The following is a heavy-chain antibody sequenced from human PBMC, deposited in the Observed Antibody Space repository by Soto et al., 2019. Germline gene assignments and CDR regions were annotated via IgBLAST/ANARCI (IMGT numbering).Heavy chain of an antibody. CDR1: GGSISSYY. V-gene: IGHV4-59*01. CDR3: ARVRGVRGVIDYYYGMDV. CDR2: IYYSGST. D-gene: IGHD3-10*01. J-gene: IGHJ6*02. Sequence: SETLSLTCTVSGGSISSYYGSWIRQPPGKGLEWIGYIYYSGSTNYNPSLKSRVTISVDTSKNQFSLKLSSVTAADTAVYYCARVRGVRGVIDYYYGMDVWGQGTTVTVSS.